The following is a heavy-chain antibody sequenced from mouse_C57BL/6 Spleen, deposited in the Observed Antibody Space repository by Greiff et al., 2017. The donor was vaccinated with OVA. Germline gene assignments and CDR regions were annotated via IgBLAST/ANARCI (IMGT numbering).Heavy chain of an antibody. J-gene: IGHJ4*01. CDR2: IYPGDGDT. D-gene: IGHD1-1*01. CDR1: GYAFSSYW. Sequence: LVESGAELVKPGASVKISCKASGYAFSSYWMNWVKQRPGKGLEWIGQIYPGDGDTNYNGKFKGKATLTADKSSSTAYMQLSSLTSEDSAVYFCARRGSSYYAMDYWGQGTSVTVSS. V-gene: IGHV1-80*01. CDR3: ARRGSSYYAMDY.